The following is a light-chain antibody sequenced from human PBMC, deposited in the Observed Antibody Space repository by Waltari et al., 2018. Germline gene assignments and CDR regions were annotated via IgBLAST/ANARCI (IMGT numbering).Light chain of an antibody. CDR2: GKN. J-gene: IGLJ2*01. CDR3: NSRDSSSSHQL. Sequence: SSELTQDPAVSVALGQTVMITCQGNGIRIFYASLYQQKPGQAPILVIYGKNNRPSGIPDRFSGSTSGNTASLTITGAQAEDEADYYCNSRDSSSSHQLFGGGTKLTVL. V-gene: IGLV3-19*01. CDR1: GIRIFY.